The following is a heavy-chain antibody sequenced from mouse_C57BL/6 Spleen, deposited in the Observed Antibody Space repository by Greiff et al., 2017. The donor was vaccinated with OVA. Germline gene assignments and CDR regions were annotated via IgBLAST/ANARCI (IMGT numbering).Heavy chain of an antibody. V-gene: IGHV3-6*01. CDR2: ISYDGSN. Sequence: EVQRVESGPGLVKPSQSLSLTCSVTGYSITSGYYWNWIRQFPGNKLEWMGYISYDGSNNYNPSLKNRISITRDTSKNQFFLKLNSVTTEDTATYYCARGDDYEEAMDYWGQGTSVTVSS. J-gene: IGHJ4*01. CDR3: ARGDDYEEAMDY. D-gene: IGHD2-4*01. CDR1: GYSITSGYY.